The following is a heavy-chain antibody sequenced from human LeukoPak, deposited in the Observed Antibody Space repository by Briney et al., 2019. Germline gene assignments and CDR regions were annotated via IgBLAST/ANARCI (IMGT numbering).Heavy chain of an antibody. CDR3: AKEVLGSGSYYNVDY. Sequence: PGRSLRLSCAASGFTFSSYGMHWVRQAPGKGLEWVACIRYDGTNKYYADSVKGRFTISRDNSKNTLYLQMNSLRAEDTAVYYCAKEVLGSGSYYNVDYWGQGTLVTVSS. D-gene: IGHD3-10*01. V-gene: IGHV3-30*02. CDR1: GFTFSSYG. CDR2: IRYDGTNK. J-gene: IGHJ4*02.